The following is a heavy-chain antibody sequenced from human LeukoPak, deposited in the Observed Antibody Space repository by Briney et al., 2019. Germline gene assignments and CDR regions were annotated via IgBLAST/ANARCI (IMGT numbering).Heavy chain of an antibody. J-gene: IGHJ4*02. CDR1: GFTFSSYA. V-gene: IGHV3-30-3*01. CDR2: ISYDGSNK. Sequence: GRSLRLSCAASGFTFSSYAMHWVRQAPGKGLEWVAVISYDGSNKYYADSVKGRFTISRDNSKNTLYLQMNSLRAEDTAVYYCARATKQWLVRKLDYWGQGTLVTVSS. CDR3: ARATKQWLVRKLDY. D-gene: IGHD6-19*01.